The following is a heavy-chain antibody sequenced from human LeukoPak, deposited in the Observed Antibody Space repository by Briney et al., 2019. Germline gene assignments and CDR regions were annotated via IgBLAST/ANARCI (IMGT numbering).Heavy chain of an antibody. CDR3: ARDPLGSSSYLGWYFDL. Sequence: GASVKVSCKASGYTFTGYYMHWVRQAPGQGLEWMGIINPSDGSTSYAQKFQGRVTITADESTSTAYMELSSLRSEDTAVYYCARDPLGSSSYLGWYFDLWGRGTLVTVSS. CDR2: INPSDGST. V-gene: IGHV1-46*01. D-gene: IGHD6-6*01. CDR1: GYTFTGYY. J-gene: IGHJ2*01.